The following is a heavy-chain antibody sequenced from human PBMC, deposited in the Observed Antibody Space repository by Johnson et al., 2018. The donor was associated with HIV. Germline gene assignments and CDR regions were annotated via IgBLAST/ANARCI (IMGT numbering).Heavy chain of an antibody. CDR1: RFTFSSNY. CDR2: IYSGGST. D-gene: IGHD6-19*01. J-gene: IGHJ3*02. Sequence: VQLVESGGGLVQPGGSLRLSCAASRFTFSSNYMSWVRQAPGKGLEWVSVIYSGGSTYYADSVKGRFTISRDNSKNTVYLQMNSLRAEDTAVYYCAREARSERSAVAVSDAFDIWGQGTMVTVSS. V-gene: IGHV3-66*01. CDR3: AREARSERSAVAVSDAFDI.